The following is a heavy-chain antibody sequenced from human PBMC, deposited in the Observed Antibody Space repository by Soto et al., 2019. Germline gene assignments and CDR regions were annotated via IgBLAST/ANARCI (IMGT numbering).Heavy chain of an antibody. J-gene: IGHJ5*02. CDR1: GFTFSSYA. CDR2: ISGSGGST. Sequence: EVQLLESGGGLVQPGGSLRLSCAASGFTFSSYAMSWVRQAPGKGLEWVSAISGSGGSTYYADSVKGRFTISRDNSKNTLFLQMNSLRDEDTAVYSCAPGLGLTYYDLWCSYLGHRFDPWGQGTLVTVCS. D-gene: IGHD3-3*01. CDR3: APGLGLTYYDLWCSYLGHRFDP. V-gene: IGHV3-23*01.